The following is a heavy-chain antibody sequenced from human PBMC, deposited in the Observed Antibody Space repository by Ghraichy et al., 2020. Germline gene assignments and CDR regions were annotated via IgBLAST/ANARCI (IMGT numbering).Heavy chain of an antibody. CDR2: IYYSGST. D-gene: IGHD6-13*01. J-gene: IGHJ6*03. Sequence: SETLSLTCTVSGGSISSSSYYWGWIRQPPGKGLEWIGSIYYSGSTYYNPSLKSRVTISVDTSKNQFSLKLSSVTAADTAVYYCARSTHSSSWLIYMDVWGKGTTVTVSS. V-gene: IGHV4-39*01. CDR3: ARSTHSSSWLIYMDV. CDR1: GGSISSSSYY.